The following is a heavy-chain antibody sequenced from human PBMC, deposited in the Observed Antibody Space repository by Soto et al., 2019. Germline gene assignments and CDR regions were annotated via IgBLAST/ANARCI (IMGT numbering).Heavy chain of an antibody. J-gene: IGHJ6*02. CDR3: ARGGKANNLDYYGMDV. D-gene: IGHD2-15*01. Sequence: ASVKVSCKATGYTFTGYYMHWVRQAPGQGLEWMGWINPNSGGTNYAQKFQGRVTMTRDTSISTAYMELSRLRSDDTAVYYCARGGKANNLDYYGMDVWGQGTTVTAP. CDR2: INPNSGGT. V-gene: IGHV1-2*02. CDR1: GYTFTGYY.